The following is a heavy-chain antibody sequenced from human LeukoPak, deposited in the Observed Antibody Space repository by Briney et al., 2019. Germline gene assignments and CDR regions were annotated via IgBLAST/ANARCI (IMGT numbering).Heavy chain of an antibody. CDR1: GFTFSSYA. J-gene: IGHJ3*02. D-gene: IGHD3-22*01. CDR3: AKVGDDSSGYCSYYAFDI. V-gene: IGHV3-23*01. CDR2: ISGSGGST. Sequence: GGSLRLSCAASGFTFSSYAMSWVRQAPGKGLEWVSAISGSGGSTYYADSVKGRFTISRDNSKNTLYLQMNSLRAEDTAVYYCAKVGDDSSGYCSYYAFDIWGQGTMVTVPS.